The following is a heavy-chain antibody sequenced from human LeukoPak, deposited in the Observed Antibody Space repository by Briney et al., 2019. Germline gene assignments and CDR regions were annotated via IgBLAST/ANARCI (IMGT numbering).Heavy chain of an antibody. V-gene: IGHV3-48*01. CDR1: GFTFSSHR. CDR3: ARVRGAYNYFDY. D-gene: IGHD1-14*01. CDR2: ITSSSDTI. Sequence: GGSLRLSCAASGFTFSSHRMNWVRQAPGKGLEWVSYITSSSDTIYYADSVKGRFTISRDNAKNSLYLQMNSLRAEDTAVYYCARVRGAYNYFDYWGQGSLVTVSS. J-gene: IGHJ4*02.